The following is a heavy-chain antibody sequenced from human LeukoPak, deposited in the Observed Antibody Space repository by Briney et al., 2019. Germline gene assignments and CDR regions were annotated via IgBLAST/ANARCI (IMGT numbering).Heavy chain of an antibody. D-gene: IGHD3-10*01. CDR1: GYNFTTYW. CDR3: AVWFGDLYA. J-gene: IGHJ5*02. V-gene: IGHV5-51*01. CDR2: IYPGDSDT. Sequence: HGESLKISCKGSGYNFTTYWIAWVRQMPGKGLEWMGIIYPGDSDTRYSPSFQGLVTISVDKSITTAYLQWSSLKASDTAMYYCAVWFGDLYAWGQGTLVTVSS.